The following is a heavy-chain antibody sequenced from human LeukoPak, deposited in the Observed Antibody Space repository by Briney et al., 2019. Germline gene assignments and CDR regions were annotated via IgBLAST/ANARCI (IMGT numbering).Heavy chain of an antibody. V-gene: IGHV3-74*01. D-gene: IGHD4-17*01. J-gene: IGHJ4*02. Sequence: PGGSLRLSCVASGFTFSSYWMHWVRQDPRKGLVWVSRINGDGRNINYADSVRGRFTISRDNAKNTLYLQMNTLRVEDTAVYYCARDYGYGDYVFDYWGQGTLVTVSS. CDR2: INGDGRNI. CDR3: ARDYGYGDYVFDY. CDR1: GFTFSSYW.